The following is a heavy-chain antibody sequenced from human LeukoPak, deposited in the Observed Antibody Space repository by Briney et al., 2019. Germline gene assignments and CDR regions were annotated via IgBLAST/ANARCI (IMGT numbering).Heavy chain of an antibody. V-gene: IGHV1-69*13. CDR2: IIPIFGTA. CDR3: ARDLDYDSPLAFDI. Sequence: VAPVKVSCKASGGTFSSYAISWVRQAPGQGLEWMGGIIPIFGTANYAQKFQGRVTITADESTSTAYMELSSLRSEDTAVYYCARDLDYDSPLAFDIWGQGTMVTVSS. D-gene: IGHD3-22*01. J-gene: IGHJ3*02. CDR1: GGTFSSYA.